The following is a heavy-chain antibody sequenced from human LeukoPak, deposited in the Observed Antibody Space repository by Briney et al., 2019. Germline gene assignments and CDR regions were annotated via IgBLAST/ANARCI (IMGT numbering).Heavy chain of an antibody. CDR1: GGSISSSGYY. Sequence: SETLSLTCTVSGGSISSSGYYGGWIRQPPGKGLEWIGSIYYSGSTYYNPSLKSRATISLDTSKNQFSLKVTSVTAADTAVYYCASFISSIGGVFVRHFDHWGQGTLVAVSS. J-gene: IGHJ4*02. CDR3: ASFISSIGGVFVRHFDH. D-gene: IGHD3-16*02. V-gene: IGHV4-39*07. CDR2: IYYSGST.